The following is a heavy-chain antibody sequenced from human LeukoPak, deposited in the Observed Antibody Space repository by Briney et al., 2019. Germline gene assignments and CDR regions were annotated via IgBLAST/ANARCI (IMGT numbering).Heavy chain of an antibody. Sequence: ASVKVSCKASGYTFTSYYMHWVRQAPGQGLEWMGIINPSGGSTSYAQKFQGRVTMTRDMSTSTVYMELSSLRSEDTAVYYCARDRGMVRVAFDIWGQGTMVTVSS. V-gene: IGHV1-46*01. J-gene: IGHJ3*02. CDR3: ARDRGMVRVAFDI. CDR2: INPSGGST. D-gene: IGHD3-10*01. CDR1: GYTFTSYY.